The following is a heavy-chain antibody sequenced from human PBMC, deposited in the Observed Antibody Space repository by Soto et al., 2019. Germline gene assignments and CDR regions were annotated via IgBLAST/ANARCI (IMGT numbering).Heavy chain of an antibody. V-gene: IGHV4-31*03. Sequence: QVQLQESGPGLVKPSQTLSLTCTVSGGSISSGGYYWSWIRQHPGKGLEWIGYIYYSGSTYYNPSLKSRVXISLDXXKNQFSLKLSSVTAADTAVYYCAICSGFGELFFDYWGQGTLVTVSS. CDR3: AICSGFGELFFDY. CDR2: IYYSGST. D-gene: IGHD3-10*01. J-gene: IGHJ4*02. CDR1: GGSISSGGYY.